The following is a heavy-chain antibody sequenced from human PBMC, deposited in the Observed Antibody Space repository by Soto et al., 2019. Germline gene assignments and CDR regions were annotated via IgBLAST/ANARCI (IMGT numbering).Heavy chain of an antibody. Sequence: PGGSLRLACAVSGFTFSSYAMSWVRQAPGKGLEWVSAISGSGGSTYYADSVKGRFTISRDNSKNTLYLQMNSLRAEDTAVYYCAKRGTIAAAGLYYYYYYGMDVWGQGTTVTVSS. J-gene: IGHJ6*02. CDR1: GFTFSSYA. D-gene: IGHD6-13*01. V-gene: IGHV3-23*01. CDR2: ISGSGGST. CDR3: AKRGTIAAAGLYYYYYYGMDV.